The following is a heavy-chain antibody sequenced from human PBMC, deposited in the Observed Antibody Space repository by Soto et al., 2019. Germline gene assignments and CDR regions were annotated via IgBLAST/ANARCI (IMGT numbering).Heavy chain of an antibody. CDR3: ARLMGYCSSTSCYD. Sequence: QVQLVQSGAEVKKPGSSVKVSWKASGGTFSSYTISWVRQAPGQGLEWMGRIIPILGIANYAQKFQGRVTITADKSTSTAYMELSSLRSEDTAVYYCARLMGYCSSTSCYDWGQGTLVTVSS. CDR1: GGTFSSYT. CDR2: IIPILGIA. D-gene: IGHD2-2*01. J-gene: IGHJ4*02. V-gene: IGHV1-69*02.